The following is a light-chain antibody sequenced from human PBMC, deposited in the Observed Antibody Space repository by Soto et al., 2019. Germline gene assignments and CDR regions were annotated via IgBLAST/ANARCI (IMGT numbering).Light chain of an antibody. Sequence: EIVLTQSPGTLSLSPGERATLSCRASQSVSSSYLAWYHQKPGQTPRLFIYGASTRATGIPDRFSGSGSGTDVTLTISRLEPEDFAVYYCLQYGSSPWTFGQGTKVEIK. CDR1: QSVSSSY. V-gene: IGKV3-20*01. J-gene: IGKJ1*01. CDR3: LQYGSSPWT. CDR2: GAS.